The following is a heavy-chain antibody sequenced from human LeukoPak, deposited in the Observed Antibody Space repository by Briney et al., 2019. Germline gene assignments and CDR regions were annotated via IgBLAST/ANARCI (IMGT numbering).Heavy chain of an antibody. J-gene: IGHJ4*02. V-gene: IGHV3-23*01. CDR2: ISGSGGST. CDR1: GFTFSSYA. Sequence: GGSLRLSCAASGFTFSSYAMSWVRQAPGQGLEWFSAISGSGGSTYYADSVKGRFTISRDNSKNTLYLQMNSLRAEDTAVYDCAKGTPGIAVAGSRIPDCWGRGTLVTVSS. D-gene: IGHD6-19*01. CDR3: AKGTPGIAVAGSRIPDC.